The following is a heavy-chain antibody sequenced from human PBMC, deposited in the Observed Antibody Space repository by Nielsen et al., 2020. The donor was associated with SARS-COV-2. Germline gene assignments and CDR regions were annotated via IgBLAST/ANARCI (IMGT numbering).Heavy chain of an antibody. CDR1: GGSISSSNW. Sequence: SETLSLTCAVSGGSISSSNWWNWVRPPPGKGLEWIGYIYYSGSTNYNPSLNSRVTISVDTSKNQFSLKLSSVTAADTAVYYCARDGGVHDSSGYYDWFDPWGQGTLVTVSS. CDR3: ARDGGVHDSSGYYDWFDP. CDR2: IYYSGST. D-gene: IGHD3-22*01. V-gene: IGHV4-4*02. J-gene: IGHJ5*02.